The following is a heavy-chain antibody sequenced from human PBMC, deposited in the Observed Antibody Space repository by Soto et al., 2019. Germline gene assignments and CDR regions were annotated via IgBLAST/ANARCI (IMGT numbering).Heavy chain of an antibody. Sequence: QVQLVESGGGVVQPGRSLRLSCAASGFTFSSYAMHWVRQAPGKGLEWVAVISYDGSNKYYADSVKGRFTISRDNSKNTLYLQMNSLRAEDTAVYYCARDPPRRGPGGMDVWGQGTTVTVSS. CDR3: ARDPPRRGPGGMDV. CDR1: GFTFSSYA. J-gene: IGHJ6*02. CDR2: ISYDGSNK. V-gene: IGHV3-30-3*01. D-gene: IGHD2-2*01.